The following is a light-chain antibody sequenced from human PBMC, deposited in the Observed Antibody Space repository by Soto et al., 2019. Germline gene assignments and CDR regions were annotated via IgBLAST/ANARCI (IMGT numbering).Light chain of an antibody. J-gene: IGKJ2*01. CDR3: QQYNNWPPLYT. CDR1: QSISSN. Sequence: EIVMTQSPATLSMSPGERATLSCRASQSISSNLAWYQQKPGQAPRLLIYGASTRATGIPARFSGSGSGTDFTLTITSLQLEDFAIYYCQQYNNWPPLYTFGQGTKLENK. V-gene: IGKV3-15*01. CDR2: GAS.